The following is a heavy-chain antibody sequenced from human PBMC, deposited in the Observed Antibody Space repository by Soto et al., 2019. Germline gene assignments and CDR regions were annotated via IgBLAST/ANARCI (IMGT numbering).Heavy chain of an antibody. V-gene: IGHV4-61*08. CDR2: IYYSGST. Sequence: SETLSLTCTVSGASITSVDYYWSWIRQSPGTGLEWIGYIYYSGSTNYNPSLKSRVTISVDTSKNQFSLKLSSVTAADTAVYYCARVVYYDYVWGSYRNPLFDYWGQGTLVTVSS. CDR3: ARVVYYDYVWGSYRNPLFDY. D-gene: IGHD3-16*02. CDR1: GASITSVDYY. J-gene: IGHJ4*02.